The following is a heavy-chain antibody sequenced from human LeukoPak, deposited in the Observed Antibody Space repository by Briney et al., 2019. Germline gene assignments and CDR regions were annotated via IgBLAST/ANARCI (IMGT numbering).Heavy chain of an antibody. CDR2: IYTSGST. D-gene: IGHD2/OR15-2a*01. Sequence: TSETLSLTCTVSGGSISSYYWSWIRQPAGKGLEWIGRIYTSGSTNYNPSLKSRVTMSVDTSKNQFSLKLSSVTAADTAVYYCARDSHYFPLAVVGAFDIWGQGTMVTVSS. V-gene: IGHV4-4*07. J-gene: IGHJ3*02. CDR3: ARDSHYFPLAVVGAFDI. CDR1: GGSISSYY.